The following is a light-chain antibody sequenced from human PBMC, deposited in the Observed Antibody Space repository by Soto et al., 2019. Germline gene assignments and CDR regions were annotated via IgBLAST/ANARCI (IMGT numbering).Light chain of an antibody. CDR2: GTS. CDR3: QHYNNWPLT. Sequence: EIVMTQSPATLSVSPGERATLSCRASQSVYSNLAWYQQNPGQAPRLLIYGTSTRSTGLPARCSGSGSGTEFSLTISSLQSEDFAVYDCQHYNNWPLTFGGGTKVEIK. CDR1: QSVYSN. J-gene: IGKJ4*01. V-gene: IGKV3-15*01.